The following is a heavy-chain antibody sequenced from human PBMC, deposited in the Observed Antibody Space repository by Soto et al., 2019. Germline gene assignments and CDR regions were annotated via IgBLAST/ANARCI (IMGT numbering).Heavy chain of an antibody. CDR1: GFTFSSYA. CDR3: ARDHNEKYYYDSSGYSYYFDY. CDR2: ISYDGSNK. V-gene: IGHV3-30-3*01. Sequence: QVQLVESGGGVVQPGRSLRLSCAASGFTFSSYAMHWVRQAPGKGLEWVAVISYDGSNKYYADSVKGRFTISRDNSKNTLYLQMNSQRAEDTAVYYCARDHNEKYYYDSSGYSYYFDYWGQGTLVTVSS. D-gene: IGHD3-22*01. J-gene: IGHJ4*02.